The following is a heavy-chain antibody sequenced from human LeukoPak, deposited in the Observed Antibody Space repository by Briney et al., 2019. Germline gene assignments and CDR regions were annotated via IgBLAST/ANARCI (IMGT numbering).Heavy chain of an antibody. Sequence: SVKVSCKASGGTFSSYAISWVRQAPGQGLEWMGGIIPIFGTANYAQKFQGRVTITADESTSTAYMELSSLRSEDTAVYYCARAEVIGSGSFYYYYGMDVWGQGTTVTVSS. CDR3: ARAEVIGSGSFYYYYGMDV. D-gene: IGHD3-10*01. J-gene: IGHJ6*02. CDR1: GGTFSSYA. CDR2: IIPIFGTA. V-gene: IGHV1-69*01.